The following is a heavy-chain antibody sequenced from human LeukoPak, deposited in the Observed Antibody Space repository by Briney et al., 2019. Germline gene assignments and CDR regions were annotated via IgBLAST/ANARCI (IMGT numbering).Heavy chain of an antibody. V-gene: IGHV1-18*01. Sequence: ASVKVSCKASGYTFTSYGISWVRQAPGQGLEWMGWISAYNGNTNYAQKLQGRVTMTTDTSTSTVYMELRSLRSDDTAVYYCARDKRNDILTGYYFPNDYWGREPWSPSPQ. D-gene: IGHD3-9*01. CDR2: ISAYNGNT. CDR1: GYTFTSYG. J-gene: IGHJ4*02. CDR3: ARDKRNDILTGYYFPNDY.